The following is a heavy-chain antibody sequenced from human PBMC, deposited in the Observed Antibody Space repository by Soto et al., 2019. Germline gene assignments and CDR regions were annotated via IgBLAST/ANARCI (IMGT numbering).Heavy chain of an antibody. CDR3: ARDLPRRQLLPTYGMAV. Sequence: QVQLVQSGAEVKKPGSSVKVSCKASGGTFSSYTISWVRQAPGQGLEWMGRIIPILGIANYAQKFQGRVTITAXXSXRXXYMDLTGLRSEDTAVYYCARDLPRRQLLPTYGMAVWGQGTTVTVSS. CDR1: GGTFSSYT. V-gene: IGHV1-69*08. J-gene: IGHJ6*02. D-gene: IGHD2-2*01. CDR2: IIPILGIA.